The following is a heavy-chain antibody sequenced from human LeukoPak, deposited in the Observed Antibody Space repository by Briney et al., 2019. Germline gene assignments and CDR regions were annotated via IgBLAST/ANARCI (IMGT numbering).Heavy chain of an antibody. CDR2: IYTSGST. D-gene: IGHD2-2*01. CDR3: ARWVPNCSSTSCESGYFDY. V-gene: IGHV4-4*07. CDR1: GGSISSYY. Sequence: SETLSLTCTVSGGSISSYYWSWIRQPAGKGLEWIGRIYTSGSTNYNPSLKSRVTMSVDTSKNQFSLKLSSVTAADTAVYYCARWVPNCSSTSCESGYFDYWSQGTLVTVSS. J-gene: IGHJ4*02.